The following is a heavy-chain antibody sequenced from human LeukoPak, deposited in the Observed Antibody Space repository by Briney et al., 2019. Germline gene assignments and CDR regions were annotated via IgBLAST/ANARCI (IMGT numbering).Heavy chain of an antibody. Sequence: ASVTVSRKASGYTFTSYGISWVRQAPGRGREWMGWISAYNGNTNYAQKLQGRVTMTTDTSTSTAYMELRSLRSDDTAVYYCATFRGDGSPVGVDVWGKGTRDTVSS. CDR2: ISAYNGNT. CDR1: GYTFTSYG. D-gene: IGHD3-10*01. J-gene: IGHJ6*04. V-gene: IGHV1-18*01. CDR3: ATFRGDGSPVGVDV.